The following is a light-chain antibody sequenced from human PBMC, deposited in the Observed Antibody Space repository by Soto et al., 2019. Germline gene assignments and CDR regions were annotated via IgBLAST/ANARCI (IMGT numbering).Light chain of an antibody. Sequence: EIVMTQSPATLSVSPGERATLSCRASQSVSSNLAWYPQKPGQAPRLLIYDASTRAPGIPARFSGSGSGTEFTLTISSLQSEDFAVYYCQQYSAWWTFGQGTTVEI. J-gene: IGKJ1*01. V-gene: IGKV3-15*01. CDR3: QQYSAWWT. CDR1: QSVSSN. CDR2: DAS.